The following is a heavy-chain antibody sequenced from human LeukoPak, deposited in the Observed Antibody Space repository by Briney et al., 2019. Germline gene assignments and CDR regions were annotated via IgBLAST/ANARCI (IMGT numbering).Heavy chain of an antibody. Sequence: KTGGSLRLSCAASGFTFTTYDMNWVRQAPGKGLEWVSPISSRSTSIYYADSVKGRFTISRDNAKNSLYLQMNSLRAEDTAVYWCARDYIAYDPLDYWGQGTLVTVSS. CDR2: ISSRSTSI. CDR3: ARDYIAYDPLDY. CDR1: GFTFTTYD. V-gene: IGHV3-21*01. D-gene: IGHD3-3*01. J-gene: IGHJ4*02.